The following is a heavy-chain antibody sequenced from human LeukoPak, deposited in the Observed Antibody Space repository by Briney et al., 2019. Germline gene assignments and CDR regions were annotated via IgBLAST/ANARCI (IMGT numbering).Heavy chain of an antibody. V-gene: IGHV4-39*01. J-gene: IGHJ6*03. CDR2: IYYSGST. Sequence: GSLRLSCAASGFTFSSYAMSWVRQPPGKGLEWIGSIYYSGSTYYNPSLKSRVTISVDTSKNQFSLKLSSVTAADTAVYYCARSGGDLGWNPSWGFYYYYMDVWGKGTTVTVSS. CDR3: ARSGGDLGWNPSWGFYYYYMDV. D-gene: IGHD1-1*01. CDR1: GFTFSSYA.